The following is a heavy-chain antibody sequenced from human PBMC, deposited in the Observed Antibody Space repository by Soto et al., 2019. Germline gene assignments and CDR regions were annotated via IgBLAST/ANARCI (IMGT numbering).Heavy chain of an antibody. Sequence: GVPLSLSFTASVVPLSSYWMNWVRQAPGKGLEWVANIKQDGSEKYYVDSVKGRFTISRDNARNSLYLQMNSLRVEDTAVYYCARDWIINSWGRGTLVTVSS. CDR3: ARDWIINS. D-gene: IGHD3-10*01. CDR2: IKQDGSEK. J-gene: IGHJ4*02. CDR1: VVPLSSYW. V-gene: IGHV3-7*01.